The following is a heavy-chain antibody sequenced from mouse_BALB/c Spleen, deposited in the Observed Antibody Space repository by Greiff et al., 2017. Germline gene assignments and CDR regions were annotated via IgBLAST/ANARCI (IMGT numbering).Heavy chain of an antibody. V-gene: IGHV1S135*01. CDR1: GYSFTSYY. Sequence: VQLQQSGPELMKPGASVTISCKASGYSFTSYYMHWVKQSHGKSLEWIGYIDPFNGGTSYNQKFKGKATLTVDKSSSTAYMHLSSLTSEDSAVYYCASLGSSFDYWGQGTTLTVSS. CDR3: ASLGSSFDY. J-gene: IGHJ2*01. D-gene: IGHD1-1*01. CDR2: IDPFNGGT.